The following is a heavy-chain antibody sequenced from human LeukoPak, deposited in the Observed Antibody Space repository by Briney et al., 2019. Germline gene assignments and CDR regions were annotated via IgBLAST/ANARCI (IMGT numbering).Heavy chain of an antibody. CDR2: ITPVINTA. CDR3: ARVNLRGSNYNWFDP. Sequence: RASVKVSCKTSGGTFLSHTFSWVRQAPGQGLEWMGKITPVINTANYAQTFQGRVSIYADKSTTTVYMDLSGLRPDDTAVYYCARVNLRGSNYNWFDPRGQGTLVTVAS. D-gene: IGHD1-26*01. J-gene: IGHJ5*02. CDR1: GGTFLSHT. V-gene: IGHV1-69*08.